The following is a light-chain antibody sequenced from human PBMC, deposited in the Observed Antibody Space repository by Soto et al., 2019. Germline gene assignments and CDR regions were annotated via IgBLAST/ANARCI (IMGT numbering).Light chain of an antibody. J-gene: IGLJ2*01. Sequence: SALTQPASVSGSPGQSITISCTGTSSDVGGYNYVSWYQQHPGKAPKLMIYDVSNRPSGVSNRFSGSKSGNTASLTISGLQGEDEADYYCSSYTSSSVVFGGGTKLTVL. CDR3: SSYTSSSVV. V-gene: IGLV2-14*01. CDR1: SSDVGGYNY. CDR2: DVS.